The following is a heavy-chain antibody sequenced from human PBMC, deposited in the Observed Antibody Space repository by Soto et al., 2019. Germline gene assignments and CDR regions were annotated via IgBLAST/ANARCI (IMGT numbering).Heavy chain of an antibody. CDR2: IWYDGIIK. D-gene: IGHD2-8*02. V-gene: IGHV3-33*01. Sequence: PGGSLRLSCAASGFTFHTYGMHWVRQIPGKGLQWVAIIWYDGIIKYYADSVRGRFTISRDNSKNTLYLQMNSLRDEDTAVYYCARSDCTGDNCNPYYHYGMDVWGQGTKVTVSS. J-gene: IGHJ6*02. CDR3: ARSDCTGDNCNPYYHYGMDV. CDR1: GFTFHTYG.